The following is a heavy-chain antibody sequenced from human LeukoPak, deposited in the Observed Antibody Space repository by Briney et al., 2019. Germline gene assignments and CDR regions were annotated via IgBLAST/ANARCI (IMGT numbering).Heavy chain of an antibody. CDR3: ARSRPNYYDSSGYYYDY. D-gene: IGHD3-22*01. CDR1: GFTVSSNY. CDR2: IYSGGST. Sequence: GGSLRLSCAASGFTVSSNYMSWVRQAPGKGLEWVSVIYSGGSTYYADSVKGRFTISRDNSKNTLYLQMNSLRAEDTAVYYCARSRPNYYDSSGYYYDYWGQGTLVTVSS. V-gene: IGHV3-66*01. J-gene: IGHJ4*02.